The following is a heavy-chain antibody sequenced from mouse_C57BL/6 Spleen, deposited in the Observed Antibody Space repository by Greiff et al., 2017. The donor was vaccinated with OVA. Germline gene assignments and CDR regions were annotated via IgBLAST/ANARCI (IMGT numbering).Heavy chain of an antibody. CDR1: GFTFSSYA. Sequence: EVKVVESGGGLVKPGGSLKLSCAASGFTFSSYAMSWVRQTPEKRLEWVATISDGGSYTYYPDNVKGRFTISRDNAKNNLYLQMSHLKSEDTAMYYCARDKYYGSSHWYFDVWGTGTTVTVSS. CDR2: ISDGGSYT. CDR3: ARDKYYGSSHWYFDV. J-gene: IGHJ1*03. D-gene: IGHD1-1*01. V-gene: IGHV5-4*01.